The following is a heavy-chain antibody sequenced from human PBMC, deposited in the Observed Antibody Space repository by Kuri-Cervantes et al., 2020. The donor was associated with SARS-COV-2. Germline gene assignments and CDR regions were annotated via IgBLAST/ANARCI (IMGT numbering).Heavy chain of an antibody. CDR2: IYTSGST. D-gene: IGHD3-16*01. V-gene: IGHV4-61*09. J-gene: IGHJ3*02. CDR1: GGSISSGSYY. Sequence: LRLSCTVSGGSISSGSYYWSWIRQPAGKGLEWIGYIYTSGSTNYNPSLKSRVTISVDTSKNQFSLKLSSVTAADTAVYYCARMERLRLGGNDAFDIWGQGTMVTVSS. CDR3: ARMERLRLGGNDAFDI.